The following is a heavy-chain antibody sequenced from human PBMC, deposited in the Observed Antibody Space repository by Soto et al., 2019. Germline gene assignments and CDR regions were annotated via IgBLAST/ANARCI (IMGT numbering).Heavy chain of an antibody. V-gene: IGHV3-66*01. Sequence: GGSLRLSCAASGFTVSSNYMSWVRQAPGKGLEWISIIYSAGNTYYEDAVKGRFTISRDNSKNTLDLQMNSLGAEDTAVYYCARDFVVGGPTINYYYGMDVWGQGTTVTVSS. CDR1: GFTVSSNY. J-gene: IGHJ6*02. CDR2: IYSAGNT. CDR3: ARDFVVGGPTINYYYGMDV. D-gene: IGHD1-26*01.